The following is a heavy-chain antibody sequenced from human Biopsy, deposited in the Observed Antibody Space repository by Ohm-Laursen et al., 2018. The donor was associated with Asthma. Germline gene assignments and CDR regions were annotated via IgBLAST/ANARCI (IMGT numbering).Heavy chain of an antibody. V-gene: IGHV1-18*04. CDR1: GYTFTSYG. D-gene: IGHD1-26*01. CDR2: ISAYNGNT. J-gene: IGHJ4*02. Sequence: ASVKVSCKASGYTFTSYGISSVRQAPGQGLVWMGWISAYNGNTNYVHKLQGRVTMTTDTSTSTAYMELWSLRSGDTAVYYCARDGQVGAPSDYWGQGTLVTVSS. CDR3: ARDGQVGAPSDY.